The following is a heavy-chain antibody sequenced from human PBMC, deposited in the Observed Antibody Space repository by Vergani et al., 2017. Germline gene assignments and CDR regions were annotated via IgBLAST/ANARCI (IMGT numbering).Heavy chain of an antibody. D-gene: IGHD3-10*01. CDR3: ARDYYGSGTVDY. V-gene: IGHV4-59*01. CDR1: GGSISSYY. Sequence: QVQLQESGPGLVKPSETLSLTCTVSGGSISSYYWSWIRQPPGKGLEWIGYIYYSGSTNYTPSLKSRVTISVDTSKNQFSLKLSSVTAADTAVYYCARDYYGSGTVDYWGQGTLVTVSS. CDR2: IYYSGST. J-gene: IGHJ4*02.